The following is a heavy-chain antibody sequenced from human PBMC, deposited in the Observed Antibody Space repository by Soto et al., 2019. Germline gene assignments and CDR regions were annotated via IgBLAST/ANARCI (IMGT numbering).Heavy chain of an antibody. CDR2: IYYGGST. CDR3: AKVVVAATRHTDFDS. D-gene: IGHD2-15*01. J-gene: IGHJ4*02. V-gene: IGHV4-39*02. CDR1: GGSINSNNYY. Sequence: SETLSLTCTVSGGSINSNNYYWAWIRQPPGKGLAWIASIYYGGSTYYNPSLKSRVSISVDTSKNHFSLKLSSAAAADTAVYYCAKVVVAATRHTDFDSWGQGTLVTVSS.